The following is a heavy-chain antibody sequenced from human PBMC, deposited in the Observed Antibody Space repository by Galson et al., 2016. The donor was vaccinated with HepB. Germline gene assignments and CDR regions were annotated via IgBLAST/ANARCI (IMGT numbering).Heavy chain of an antibody. J-gene: IGHJ4*02. V-gene: IGHV3-23*01. CDR1: GFTFSSYS. Sequence: SLRLSCAASGFTFSSYSITWVRQPPGKGLEWVSGINSGGTTYYADFVKGRFTISRDNSKKTVYLQMNSLRADDTAVYHWAKWGGYGDYWGQGTLVTVSS. D-gene: IGHD6-19*01. CDR3: AKWGGYGDY. CDR2: INSGGTT.